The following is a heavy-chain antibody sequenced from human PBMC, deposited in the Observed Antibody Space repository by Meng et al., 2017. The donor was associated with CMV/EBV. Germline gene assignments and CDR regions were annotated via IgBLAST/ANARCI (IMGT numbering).Heavy chain of an antibody. CDR1: GFTFSSYS. CDR2: ISSSSSYI. CDR3: ARDRTIFGVRNYYYYGMDV. V-gene: IGHV3-21*01. D-gene: IGHD3-3*01. J-gene: IGHJ6*02. Sequence: GGSLRLSCAASGFTFSSYSMNWVRQAPGKGLEWVSSISSSSSYIYYADSVKGPFTISRDNAKNSLYLQMNSLRAEDTAVYYCARDRTIFGVRNYYYYGMDVWGQGTTVTVSS.